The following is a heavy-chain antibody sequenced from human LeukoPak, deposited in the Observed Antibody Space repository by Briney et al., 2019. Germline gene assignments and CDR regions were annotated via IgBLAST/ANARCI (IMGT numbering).Heavy chain of an antibody. CDR1: GGSISSSSYY. J-gene: IGHJ4*02. Sequence: SETLSLTCTVSGGSISSSSYYWGWIRQHPGKGLEWIGSIYYSGSTYYNPSLKSRVTISVDTSKNQFSLKLSSVTAADTAVYYCARANYYDSSGYQHWGQGTLVTVSS. CDR3: ARANYYDSSGYQH. CDR2: IYYSGST. D-gene: IGHD3-22*01. V-gene: IGHV4-39*07.